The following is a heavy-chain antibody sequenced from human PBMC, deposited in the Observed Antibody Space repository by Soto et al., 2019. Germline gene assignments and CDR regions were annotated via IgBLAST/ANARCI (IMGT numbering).Heavy chain of an antibody. CDR3: ARSGGLDRDFNY. CDR1: GFTFTSSA. Sequence: PVKVSCKASGFTFTSSAVQWVRQARGQRLEWIGWIVVGSGNTNYAQKFQDRVTITADESTSTAYMQLSSLRSGDTAVYYCARSGGLDRDFNYWGQGSLVTVSS. D-gene: IGHD2-15*01. J-gene: IGHJ4*02. V-gene: IGHV1-58*01. CDR2: IVVGSGNT.